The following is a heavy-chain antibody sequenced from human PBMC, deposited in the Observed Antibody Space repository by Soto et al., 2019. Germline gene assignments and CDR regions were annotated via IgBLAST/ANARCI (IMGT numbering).Heavy chain of an antibody. Sequence: PSETLSLTCTVSGGSISSGGYYWSWIRQHPGKGLEWIGYIYYSGSTYYNPSLKSRVTISVDTSKNQFSLKLSSVTAADTAVYYCARLDSSGWYGSASDIWGQGTMVTV. J-gene: IGHJ3*02. CDR2: IYYSGST. D-gene: IGHD6-19*01. CDR1: GGSISSGGYY. V-gene: IGHV4-31*03. CDR3: ARLDSSGWYGSASDI.